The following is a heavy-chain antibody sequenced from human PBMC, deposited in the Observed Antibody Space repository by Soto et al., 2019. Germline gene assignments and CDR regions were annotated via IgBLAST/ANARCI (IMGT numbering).Heavy chain of an antibody. J-gene: IGHJ5*02. V-gene: IGHV6-1*02. CDR2: TYYRSKWYN. CDR1: GDSVSSNGAA. Sequence: QVQLQQSGPGLVKPSQTLSLTCAISGDSVSSNGAAWNWIRQSPSRGLEWLGRTYYRSKWYNDYAVSVKSRITINPDTAKSQFSLQLNSVTPEDTAVYYCARDKHDYFNRGIGFDTWGQGILVTVSS. D-gene: IGHD4-17*01. CDR3: ARDKHDYFNRGIGFDT.